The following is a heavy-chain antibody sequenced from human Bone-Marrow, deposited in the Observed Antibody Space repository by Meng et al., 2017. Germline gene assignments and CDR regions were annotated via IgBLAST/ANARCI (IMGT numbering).Heavy chain of an antibody. V-gene: IGHV3-9*01. CDR1: GFIFDDYA. Sequence: SLKILRAASGFIFDDYAMYLVRQAPGKGLEWVSGISWNSGSIGYADSVKGRFTISRDDAKNSLYLQMNSLSAEDTALYYCAKDRGETYYDILTGSPGPYYYYYGVDVWGQGTTVTVSS. D-gene: IGHD3-9*01. J-gene: IGHJ6*02. CDR2: ISWNSGSI. CDR3: AKDRGETYYDILTGSPGPYYYYYGVDV.